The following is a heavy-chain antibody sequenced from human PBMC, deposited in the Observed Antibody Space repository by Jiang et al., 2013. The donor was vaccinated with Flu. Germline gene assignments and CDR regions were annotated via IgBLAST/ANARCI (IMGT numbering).Heavy chain of an antibody. CDR3: ARAYYDFWSGYYVGGGFDY. D-gene: IGHD3-3*01. J-gene: IGHJ4*02. CDR2: IYHSGST. Sequence: LTCAVSGGSISSSNWWSWVRQPPGKGLEWIGEIYHSGSTNYNPSLKSRVTISVDKSKNQFSLKLSSVTAADTAVYYCARAYYDFWSGYYVGGGFDYWGQGTLVTVSS. CDR1: GGSISSSNW. V-gene: IGHV4-4*02.